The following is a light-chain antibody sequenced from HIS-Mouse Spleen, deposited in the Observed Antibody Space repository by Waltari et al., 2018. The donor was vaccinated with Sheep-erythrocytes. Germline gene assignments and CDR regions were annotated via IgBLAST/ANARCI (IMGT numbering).Light chain of an antibody. Sequence: QSAPPHPASVSVSPGQSITLPCSATTSDLGRFHLVSWYQPHPGKAPKLMIYDVSNRPSGVSNRFSGSKSGNTASLTISGLQAEDEADYYCSSYTSSSTLEVFGGGTKLTVL. CDR3: SSYTSSSTLEV. V-gene: IGLV2-14*03. CDR1: TSDLGRFHL. CDR2: DVS. J-gene: IGLJ2*01.